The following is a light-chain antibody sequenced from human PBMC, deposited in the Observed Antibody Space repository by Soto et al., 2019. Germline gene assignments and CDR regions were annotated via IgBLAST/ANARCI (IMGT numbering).Light chain of an antibody. CDR1: QRISSSY. Sequence: EVVLTQSPGTLSLSPGERTTLSCRASQRISSSYLAWYQQKPGQAPRLLIYAAPSRATGIPDRFSGSGSGTDFTLTISRLESEDFAAYYCQQYGSARWTFGQGSKVEIK. CDR3: QQYGSARWT. CDR2: AAP. J-gene: IGKJ1*01. V-gene: IGKV3-20*01.